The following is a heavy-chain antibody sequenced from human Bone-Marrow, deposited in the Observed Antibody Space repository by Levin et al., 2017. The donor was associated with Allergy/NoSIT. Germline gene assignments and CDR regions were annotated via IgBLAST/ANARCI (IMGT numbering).Heavy chain of an antibody. CDR3: ARRVWLGHYDH. D-gene: IGHD5-12*01. CDR2: INPNSGGT. V-gene: IGHV1-2*07. J-gene: IGHJ4*02. Sequence: VKVSCKASGYSFTGYYIHWVRQAPGQGLEWMGWINPNSGGTNYAHKFQGRVTMTGDTSISTAYMELSRLTSDDTAVYYCARRVWLGHYDHWGQGTLVTVSS. CDR1: GYSFTGYY.